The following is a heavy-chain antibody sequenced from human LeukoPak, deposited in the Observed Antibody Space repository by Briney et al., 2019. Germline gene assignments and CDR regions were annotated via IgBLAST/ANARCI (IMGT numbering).Heavy chain of an antibody. CDR1: GGTFISYA. Sequence: ASVKVSCKASGGTFISYAISWVRQAPGQGLEWMGGIIPIFGTANYARKFQGRVTITADESTSTAYMELSSLRSEDTAVYYCARGVPAAILSYYFDYWGQGTLVTVSS. CDR3: ARGVPAAILSYYFDY. CDR2: IIPIFGTA. V-gene: IGHV1-69*13. J-gene: IGHJ4*02. D-gene: IGHD2-2*01.